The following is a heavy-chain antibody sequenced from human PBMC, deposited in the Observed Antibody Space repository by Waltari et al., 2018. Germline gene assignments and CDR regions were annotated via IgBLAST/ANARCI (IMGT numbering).Heavy chain of an antibody. CDR2: ISYDGSNK. D-gene: IGHD3-22*01. Sequence: QVQLVESGGGVVQPGRSLRLSCAASGFTFSSYAMHWVRQAPGKGLEWVAVISYDGSNKYYADSVKGRFTISRDNSKNTLYLQMNSLRAEDTAVYYCARDSHYYDSSGYTTGWFDPWGQGTLVTVSS. V-gene: IGHV3-30*01. CDR1: GFTFSSYA. J-gene: IGHJ5*02. CDR3: ARDSHYYDSSGYTTGWFDP.